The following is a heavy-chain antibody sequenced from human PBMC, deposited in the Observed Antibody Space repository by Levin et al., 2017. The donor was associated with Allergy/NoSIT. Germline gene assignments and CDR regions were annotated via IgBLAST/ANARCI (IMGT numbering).Heavy chain of an antibody. CDR2: ISHDGNNQ. V-gene: IGHV3-30*03. D-gene: IGHD3-22*01. Sequence: GGSLRLSCAASGFDFSTQGMHWVRQAPGKGLEWLAVISHDGNNQYKADSVKGRFTISRDNSKNTLYLQMTSLRNDDTAVYYCASVDSSRWYWGQGTLVTVSS. CDR3: ASVDSSRWY. J-gene: IGHJ1*01. CDR1: GFDFSTQG.